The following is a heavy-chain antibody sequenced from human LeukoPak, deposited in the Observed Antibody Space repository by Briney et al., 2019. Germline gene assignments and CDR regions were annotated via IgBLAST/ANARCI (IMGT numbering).Heavy chain of an antibody. CDR1: GFTFRTSW. V-gene: IGHV3-7*01. CDR2: IKQDGSEK. CDR3: ARDRESVAFDI. Sequence: GGSLRLSCAVSGFTFRTSWMTWVRQAPGKGLEWVANIKQDGSEKYYVDSVKGRFTISRDNAKNSLYLQMNSLRAEDTAVYYCARDRESVAFDIWGQGTMVTVSS. J-gene: IGHJ3*02.